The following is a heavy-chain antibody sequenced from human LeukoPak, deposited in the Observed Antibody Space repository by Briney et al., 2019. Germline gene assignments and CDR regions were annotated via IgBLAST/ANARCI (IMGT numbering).Heavy chain of an antibody. CDR3: ASLSSGWYDCDY. D-gene: IGHD6-19*01. CDR2: IFPGESDT. J-gene: IGHJ4*02. Sequence: GESLKIPRKGSGYSFTNYGIGWVRQMPGKGLGWMGIIFPGESDTRFSPSFQGQVNISADQSINPAYLQWSRLKASDTGMYYCASLSSGWYDCDYWGQGTLVTVSS. CDR1: GYSFTNYG. V-gene: IGHV5-51*01.